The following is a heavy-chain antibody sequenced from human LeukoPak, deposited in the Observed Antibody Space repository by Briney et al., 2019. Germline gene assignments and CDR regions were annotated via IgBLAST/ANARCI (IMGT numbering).Heavy chain of an antibody. V-gene: IGHV1-69*05. Sequence: SVKVSCKASGGTFSSYAISWVRQAPGQGLEWMGGIIPIFGTANYAQKFQGRVTMTRNTSISTAYMELSSLRSEDTAVYYCARGRLRGYSYGVDYWGQGTLVTVSS. J-gene: IGHJ4*02. CDR1: GGTFSSYA. CDR2: IIPIFGTA. D-gene: IGHD5-18*01. CDR3: ARGRLRGYSYGVDY.